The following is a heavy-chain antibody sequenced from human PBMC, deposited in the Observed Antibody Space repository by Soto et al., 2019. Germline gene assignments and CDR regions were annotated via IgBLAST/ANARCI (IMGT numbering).Heavy chain of an antibody. CDR1: GDSVSSKRGG. V-gene: IGHV6-1*01. D-gene: IGHD1-26*01. CDR3: ARGEQYSGRIFDY. J-gene: IGHJ4*01. Sequence: TLSLTCAIPGDSVSSKRGGWSLVRQSPSRGLEWLGRTYYRSKWYYEYSVSVRGRITINPDTSKNQYSLQLNSVTPEDTAVYFCARGEQYSGRIFDYWGQGTLVTVSS. CDR2: TYYRSKWYY.